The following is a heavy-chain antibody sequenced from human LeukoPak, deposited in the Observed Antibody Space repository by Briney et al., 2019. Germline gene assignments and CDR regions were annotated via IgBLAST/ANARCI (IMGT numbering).Heavy chain of an antibody. CDR1: GFTFSSYW. J-gene: IGHJ6*02. Sequence: GGSLRLSCAASGFTFSSYWMHWVRQTPGKGLVWVSRINSDGSSTSYADSVKGRFTISRDNAKNTLYLQMNSLRAEDTAVYYCARTRLDYGMDVWGQGTTVTVSS. CDR2: INSDGSST. V-gene: IGHV3-74*01. D-gene: IGHD5-12*01. CDR3: ARTRLDYGMDV.